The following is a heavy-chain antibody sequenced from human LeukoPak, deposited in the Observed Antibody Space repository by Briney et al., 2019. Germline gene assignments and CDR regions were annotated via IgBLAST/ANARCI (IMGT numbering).Heavy chain of an antibody. J-gene: IGHJ5*02. Sequence: GGSLRLSCEASGFTFSSFAMTWVRQAPGKGLEWVSSITGSHGRTYNTDSVKGRFTISRDNSQNTLYLQMNSLRAEDTAVYYCTKDPNGDYVGAFDPWGQGTLATVSS. D-gene: IGHD4-17*01. CDR2: ITGSHGRT. CDR1: GFTFSSFA. V-gene: IGHV3-23*01. CDR3: TKDPNGDYVGAFDP.